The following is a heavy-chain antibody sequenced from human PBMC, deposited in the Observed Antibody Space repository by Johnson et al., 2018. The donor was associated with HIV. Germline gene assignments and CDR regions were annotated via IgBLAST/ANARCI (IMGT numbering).Heavy chain of an antibody. CDR2: KRYDGSNK. CDR1: GFTFSTFG. J-gene: IGHJ3*02. D-gene: IGHD1-26*01. V-gene: IGHV3-30*02. CDR3: ARSWELGETAFDI. Sequence: QVQLVESGGGLVQPGGSLRLSCAVSGFTFSTFGMHWVRQAPGTGLEWVSFKRYDGSNKYYADSVKGRFTVSRDNSKNSLYLQMNSLRAEDTAVYYCARSWELGETAFDIWGQGTMVTVSS.